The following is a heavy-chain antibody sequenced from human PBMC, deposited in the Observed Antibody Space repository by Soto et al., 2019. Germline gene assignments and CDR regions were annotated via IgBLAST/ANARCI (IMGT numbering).Heavy chain of an antibody. V-gene: IGHV1-69*13. Sequence: ASVKVSCKASGYTFTGYYMHWVRQAPGQGLEWMGGIIPIFGTANCAQKFQGRITITSDEYTSIVYMELSSLRSEDTAVYYCMRDQRPMFPLGSHGMDVWGQGTTVTVSS. D-gene: IGHD3-10*02. CDR2: IIPIFGTA. CDR1: GYTFTGYY. CDR3: MRDQRPMFPLGSHGMDV. J-gene: IGHJ6*02.